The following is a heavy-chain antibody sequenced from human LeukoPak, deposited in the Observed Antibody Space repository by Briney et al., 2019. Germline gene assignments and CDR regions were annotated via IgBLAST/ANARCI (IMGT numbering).Heavy chain of an antibody. V-gene: IGHV4-30-4*01. Sequence: SETLSLTCTVSGGFFNSGDYYWSWIRQPQGKGLEWIGYIYYSGNTFYNPSLKSRVTISVDTSKNQFSLRLSSVTAADTAVYYCAREVFYCTSTSCYPQWFDSWGQGTLVTVSS. CDR1: GGFFNSGDYY. CDR3: AREVFYCTSTSCYPQWFDS. J-gene: IGHJ5*01. CDR2: IYYSGNT. D-gene: IGHD2-2*01.